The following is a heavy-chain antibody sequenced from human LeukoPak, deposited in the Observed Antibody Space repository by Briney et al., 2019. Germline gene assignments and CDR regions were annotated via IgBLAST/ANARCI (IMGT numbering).Heavy chain of an antibody. CDR3: AIAWGVDTAMVDYYYGMDV. Sequence: SETLSLTCTVSGGSVSSGSYYWSWIRQPPGKGLEWIGYIYYSGSTNYNPSLKSRVTISVDTSKNQFSLKLSSVTAADTAVYYCAIAWGVDTAMVDYYYGMDVWGQGTTVTVSS. D-gene: IGHD5-18*01. CDR1: GGSVSSGSYY. J-gene: IGHJ6*02. V-gene: IGHV4-61*01. CDR2: IYYSGST.